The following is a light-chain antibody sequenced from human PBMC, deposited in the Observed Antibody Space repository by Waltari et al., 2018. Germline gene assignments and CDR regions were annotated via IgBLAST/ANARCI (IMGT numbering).Light chain of an antibody. J-gene: IGKJ5*01. CDR3: MQATHWPVT. CDR1: QSLVSTDGISY. V-gene: IGKV2-30*01. Sequence: DVGLTQSPLSLPVTLGQPASISCRSSQSLVSTDGISYLNWFHQRPGQAPRRLIYKVSIRDSGAPDRFSGSGSGTEFTLMISSVEADDVGVYFCMQATHWPVTFGQGTRLE. CDR2: KVS.